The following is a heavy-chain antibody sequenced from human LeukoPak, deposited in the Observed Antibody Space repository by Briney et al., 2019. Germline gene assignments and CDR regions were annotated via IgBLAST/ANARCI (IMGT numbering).Heavy chain of an antibody. CDR1: GYTFTSYG. J-gene: IGHJ4*02. Sequence: ASVKVSCKASGYTFTSYGISWVRQAPRQGLEWMGWISAYNGNTNYAQKLQGRVTMTTDTSTSTAYMELRSLRSDDTAVYYCARDPGKERGYSYGSDYWGQGTLVTVSS. V-gene: IGHV1-18*01. CDR3: ARDPGKERGYSYGSDY. CDR2: ISAYNGNT. D-gene: IGHD5-18*01.